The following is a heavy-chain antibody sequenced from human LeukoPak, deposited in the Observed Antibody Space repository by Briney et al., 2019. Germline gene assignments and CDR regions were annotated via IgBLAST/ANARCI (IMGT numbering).Heavy chain of an antibody. Sequence: PGGSLRLSCAASGFTFSSYWMHWVRQAPGKGLVWVSRINPDGSITNYADSVKGRFTISRDDAKESLYLQMNSLRAEDTAIYYCARQSSGIAATDKIDYWGQGALVTVSS. V-gene: IGHV3-74*01. J-gene: IGHJ4*02. CDR2: INPDGSIT. CDR1: GFTFSSYW. D-gene: IGHD6-13*01. CDR3: ARQSSGIAATDKIDY.